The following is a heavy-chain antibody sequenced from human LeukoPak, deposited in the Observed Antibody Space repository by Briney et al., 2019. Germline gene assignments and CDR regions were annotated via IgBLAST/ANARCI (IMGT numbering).Heavy chain of an antibody. CDR1: GFTFSDYY. CDR2: ISSSGSTI. V-gene: IGHV3-11*01. J-gene: IGHJ5*02. CDR3: ARAVFYYGSGSHDPNWFDP. Sequence: PGGSLRLSCAASGFTFSDYYMSWIRQAPGKGLEWVSYISSSGSTIYYADSVKGRFTISRDNAKNSLYLQMNSLRAEDTAVYYCARAVFYYGSGSHDPNWFDPWGQGTLVTVSS. D-gene: IGHD3-10*01.